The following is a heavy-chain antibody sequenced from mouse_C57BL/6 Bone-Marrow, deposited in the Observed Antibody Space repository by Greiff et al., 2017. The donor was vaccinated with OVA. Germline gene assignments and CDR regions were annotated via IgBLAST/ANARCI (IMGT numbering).Heavy chain of an antibody. CDR2: IYPRSGYT. CDR1: GYTFTSYG. V-gene: IGHV1-81*01. Sequence: QVQLQQSGAELARPGASVKLSCKASGYTFTSYGISWVKQRTGQGLEWIGEIYPRSGYTYYTEKFKGRATLTADKSASTAYMELRSLKSEDSAVXFCARTPPITTVVGYYAMDDWGQGTSVTVSS. D-gene: IGHD1-1*01. CDR3: ARTPPITTVVGYYAMDD. J-gene: IGHJ4*01.